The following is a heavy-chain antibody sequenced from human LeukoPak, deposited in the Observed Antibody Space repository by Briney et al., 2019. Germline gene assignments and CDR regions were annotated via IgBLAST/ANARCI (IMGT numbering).Heavy chain of an antibody. J-gene: IGHJ4*02. Sequence: PSETLSLTCTVSGGSISSYYWSWIRQPPGKGLEWIGYIYYSGSTNYNPSLKSRVTISVDTSKNQFSLKLSSVTAADTAVYYCARMAARSPDFGYWGQGTLVTVSS. V-gene: IGHV4-59*01. D-gene: IGHD6-6*01. CDR3: ARMAARSPDFGY. CDR1: GGSISSYY. CDR2: IYYSGST.